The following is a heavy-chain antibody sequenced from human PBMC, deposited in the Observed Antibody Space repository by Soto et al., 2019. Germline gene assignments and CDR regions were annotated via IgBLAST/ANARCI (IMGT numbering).Heavy chain of an antibody. CDR1: GYTFTSYG. D-gene: IGHD6-6*01. CDR2: ISAYNGNT. V-gene: IGHV1-18*01. J-gene: IGHJ5*02. CDR3: ARSVRIAARPYPNLFDP. Sequence: ASVKVSCKASGYTFTSYGISWVRQAPGQGLEGMGWISAYNGNTNYAQKLQGRVTMTTDTSTSTAYMELRSLRSDDTAVYYCARSVRIAARPYPNLFDPSGQGTPVTVSS.